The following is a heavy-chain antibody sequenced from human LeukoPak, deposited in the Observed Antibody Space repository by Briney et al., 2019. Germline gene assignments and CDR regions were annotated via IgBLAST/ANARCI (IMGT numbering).Heavy chain of an antibody. Sequence: PSETLSLTCTVSGGSVSSGSYYWSWIRQPPGKGXXXXGYIYYSGSTNYNPSLKSRVTISVDTSKNQFSLKLSSVTAADTAVYYCARVYGDYGWVFDYWGQGTLVTVSS. CDR3: ARVYGDYGWVFDY. D-gene: IGHD4-17*01. CDR2: IYYSGST. CDR1: GGSVSSGSYY. V-gene: IGHV4-61*01. J-gene: IGHJ4*02.